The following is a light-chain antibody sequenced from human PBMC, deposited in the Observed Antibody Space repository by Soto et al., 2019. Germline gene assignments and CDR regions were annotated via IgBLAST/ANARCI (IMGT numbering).Light chain of an antibody. CDR2: DVS. CDR1: SSDVGNYNY. J-gene: IGLJ2*01. CDR3: CSYAGSYTLV. V-gene: IGLV2-11*01. Sequence: QSVLTQPRSVSGSLGQSVTISCTGTSSDVGNYNYVSWYRQHPSKAPKLVIYDVSKRPTGVPDRFSGSKSGNTASLTISGLQAEDEADYYCCSYAGSYTLVFGGGTQLTVL.